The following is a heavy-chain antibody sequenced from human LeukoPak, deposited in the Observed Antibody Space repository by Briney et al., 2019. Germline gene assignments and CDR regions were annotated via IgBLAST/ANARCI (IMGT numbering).Heavy chain of an antibody. V-gene: IGHV3-11*01. CDR2: ISSSGSTT. D-gene: IGHD3-22*01. Sequence: GGSLRLSCAASGFTFSDYYMSWIRQAPGKGLEWVSYISSSGSTTYYADSVKGRFTISRDNAKNSLYLQMNSLRAEDTALYYCAKDGSGYWYYFDYWGQGTLVTVSS. CDR1: GFTFSDYY. J-gene: IGHJ4*02. CDR3: AKDGSGYWYYFDY.